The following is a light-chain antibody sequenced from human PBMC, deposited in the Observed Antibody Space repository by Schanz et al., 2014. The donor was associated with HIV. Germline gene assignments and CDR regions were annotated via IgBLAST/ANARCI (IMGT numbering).Light chain of an antibody. CDR2: DND. CDR1: SSSTGDNY. CDR3: GTWDNSLKPFV. V-gene: IGLV1-51*01. Sequence: QSVLTQPPSVSAAPGQKVTISCSGSSSSTGDNYVSWYQHLPGAAPKLLIYDNDKRPSGIPDRFSGSKSGTSATLGITGLQTGDEAYYYCGTWDNSLKPFVFGTGTKLTVL. J-gene: IGLJ1*01.